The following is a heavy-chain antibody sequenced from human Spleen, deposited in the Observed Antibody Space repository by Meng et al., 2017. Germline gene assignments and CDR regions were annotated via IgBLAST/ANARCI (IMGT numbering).Heavy chain of an antibody. CDR1: GGSISSNNW. V-gene: IGHV4-4*02. J-gene: IGHJ4*02. Sequence: QVQLQESGPGLVKPSGTLSLTFAVSGGSISSNNWWSWVRQPPGKGLEWIGEIYHSGSANSNPSLKGRVTISVDKSKNQFALKLTSVTAADTAVYYCAGLNPRLPSVTGPMDYWGQGALVTVSS. D-gene: IGHD6-19*01. CDR2: IYHSGSA. CDR3: AGLNPRLPSVTGPMDY.